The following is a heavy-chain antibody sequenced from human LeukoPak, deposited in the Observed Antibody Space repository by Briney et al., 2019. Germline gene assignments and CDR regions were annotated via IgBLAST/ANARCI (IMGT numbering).Heavy chain of an antibody. D-gene: IGHD5-12*01. Sequence: PGGSLRLSCAASGFTFSSYWMHWVRQAPGKGLVWVSRINSDGSSTSYADSVKGRFTISRDNAKNTLYLQMNSLRAEDTAVYYCARWGDPQEHSGYDFGPKDGMDVWGQGTTVTVSS. CDR1: GFTFSSYW. J-gene: IGHJ6*02. V-gene: IGHV3-74*01. CDR2: INSDGSST. CDR3: ARWGDPQEHSGYDFGPKDGMDV.